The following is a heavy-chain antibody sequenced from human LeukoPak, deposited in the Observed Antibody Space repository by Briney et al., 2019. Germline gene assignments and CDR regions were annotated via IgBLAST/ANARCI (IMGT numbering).Heavy chain of an antibody. CDR3: ARPGRYCSGGSCPKRGAFDI. CDR2: INHSGST. V-gene: IGHV4-34*01. CDR1: GGSFSGYY. Sequence: SETLSLTCAVYGGSFSGYYWSWIRQPPGKGLEWIGEINHSGSTNYNPSLKSRVTISVDTSKNQFSLKLSSVTAADTAVYYCARPGRYCSGGSCPKRGAFDIWGQGTMVTVSS. D-gene: IGHD2-15*01. J-gene: IGHJ3*02.